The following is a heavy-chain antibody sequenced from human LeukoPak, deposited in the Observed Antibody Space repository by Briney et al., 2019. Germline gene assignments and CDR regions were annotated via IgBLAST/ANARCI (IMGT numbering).Heavy chain of an antibody. CDR2: ISVSGGST. CDR3: AKAGVTRGYYYYMDV. D-gene: IGHD1-14*01. Sequence: GGSLRLSCASSGFTFSNYGMSWVRQAPGKGLEWVSAISVSGGSTYHADSVKGRFTISRDNSKNTLYLQMNSLRAEDTAVYYCAKAGVTRGYYYYMDVWGKGTTVTISS. J-gene: IGHJ6*03. V-gene: IGHV3-23*01. CDR1: GFTFSNYG.